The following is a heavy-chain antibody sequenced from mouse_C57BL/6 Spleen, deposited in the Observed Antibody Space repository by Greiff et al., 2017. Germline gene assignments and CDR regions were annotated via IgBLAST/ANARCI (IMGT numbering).Heavy chain of an antibody. V-gene: IGHV1-82*01. J-gene: IGHJ2*01. CDR1: GYAFSSSW. D-gene: IGHD2-4*01. CDR3: ARFYDYYFDY. CDR2: IYPGDGDT. Sequence: VQLQQSGPELVKPGASVKISCKASGYAFSSSWMNWVKQRPGKGLEWIGRIYPGDGDTNYNGKFKGKATLTADKSSSTAYMQLSSLTSGDSAVYFCARFYDYYFDYWGQGTTLTVSS.